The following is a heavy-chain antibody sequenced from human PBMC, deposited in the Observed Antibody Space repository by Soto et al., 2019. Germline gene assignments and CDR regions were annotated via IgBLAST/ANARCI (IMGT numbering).Heavy chain of an antibody. CDR2: ISWNSGRI. CDR3: ARDAPPDDY. J-gene: IGHJ4*02. CDR1: GFTFDDYA. Sequence: GGSLRLSCAASGFTFDDYAMYWVRQALGKGLEWVSGISWNSGRIGYADSVKGRFTISRDNAKNSLYLQMNSLRAEDTAVYYCARDAPPDDYWGQGTLVTVSS. V-gene: IGHV3-9*01.